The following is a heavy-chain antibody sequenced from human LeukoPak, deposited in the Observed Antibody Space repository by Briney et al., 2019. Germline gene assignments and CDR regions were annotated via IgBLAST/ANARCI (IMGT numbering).Heavy chain of an antibody. CDR1: GYTFTSYD. CDR2: INPNSGGT. Sequence: GASVKVSCKASGYTFTSYDINWVRQATGQGLEWMGRINPNSGGTNYAQKFQGRVTMTRDTSISTAYMELSRLRSDDTAVYYCARVRGIHYYFDYWGQGTLVTVSS. CDR3: ARVRGIHYYFDY. V-gene: IGHV1-2*06. J-gene: IGHJ4*02.